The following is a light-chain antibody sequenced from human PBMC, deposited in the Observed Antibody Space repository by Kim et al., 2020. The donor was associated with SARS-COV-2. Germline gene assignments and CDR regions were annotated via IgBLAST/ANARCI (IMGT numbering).Light chain of an antibody. CDR3: QRYNSYSWT. J-gene: IGKJ1*01. V-gene: IGKV1-5*01. CDR2: DAS. CDR1: QSISSW. Sequence: ASVGDRVTITCRASQSISSWLAWYQQKPGKAPNLLIYDASSLESGVPSRFSGGGSGTEFTLTSSSLQPDDCATYYCQRYNSYSWTFGQGTKVEIK.